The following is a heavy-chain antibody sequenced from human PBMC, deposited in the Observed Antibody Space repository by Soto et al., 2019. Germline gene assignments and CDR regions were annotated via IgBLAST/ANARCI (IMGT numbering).Heavy chain of an antibody. CDR1: GGSISSYY. CDR2: IYYSGST. V-gene: IGHV4-59*08. J-gene: IGHJ5*02. D-gene: IGHD6-6*01. Sequence: SETLSLTCTVSGGSISSYYWSWIRQPPGKGLEWIGYIYYSGSTNYNPSLKSRVTISVDTSKNQFSLKLSSVTAADTAVYYCARSRSSSRLQNWFDPWGQGTLVTVS. CDR3: ARSRSSSRLQNWFDP.